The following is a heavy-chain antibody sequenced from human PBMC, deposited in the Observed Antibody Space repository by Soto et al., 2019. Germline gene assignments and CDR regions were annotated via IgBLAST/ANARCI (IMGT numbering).Heavy chain of an antibody. Sequence: ESLKISCKGSGYSFTSYLIGWVRQMPGKGLEWMGIIYPGDSDTRYSPSFQGQVTISADKSISTAYLQWSSLKASDTAMYYCASPKWALYSSGDDAFDIWGQGTMVTVSS. CDR2: IYPGDSDT. J-gene: IGHJ3*02. V-gene: IGHV5-51*01. D-gene: IGHD6-19*01. CDR1: GYSFTSYL. CDR3: ASPKWALYSSGDDAFDI.